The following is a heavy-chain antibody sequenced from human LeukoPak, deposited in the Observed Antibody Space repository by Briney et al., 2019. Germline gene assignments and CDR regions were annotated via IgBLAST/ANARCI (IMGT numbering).Heavy chain of an antibody. CDR1: RFTFSSYG. Sequence: GGSLRLSCAASRFTFSSYGMHWVRQAPGKGLEWVAFIRSDGSNKYYADSVKGRFTMSRDNSKNTLYLQRNSPRAEDTAAYYCEKDGNWARFENWGQGTLVTVSS. V-gene: IGHV3-30*02. CDR2: IRSDGSNK. CDR3: EKDGNWARFEN. D-gene: IGHD7-27*01. J-gene: IGHJ4*02.